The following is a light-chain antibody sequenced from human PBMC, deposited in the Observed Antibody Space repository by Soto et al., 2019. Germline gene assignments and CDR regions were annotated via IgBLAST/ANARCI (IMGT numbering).Light chain of an antibody. Sequence: QSALTQPASVSGSPGQSITISCTGTSSDVGGYNYVSWYQQHPDKAPKLMIYEVNNRPSGVSNRFSGSKSGNTASLTISGLQAEDEADYYCSSYTSSSTPWVFGGGTKLTVL. CDR3: SSYTSSSTPWV. CDR1: SSDVGGYNY. V-gene: IGLV2-14*01. J-gene: IGLJ3*02. CDR2: EVN.